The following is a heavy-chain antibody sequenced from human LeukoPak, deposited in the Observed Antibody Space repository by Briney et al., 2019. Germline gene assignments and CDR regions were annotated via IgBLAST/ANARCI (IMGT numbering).Heavy chain of an antibody. D-gene: IGHD6-13*01. CDR2: IWYDGSNK. CDR3: ARGSSSWYLGFDY. J-gene: IGHJ4*02. Sequence: GRSLRLSCAASGFTFSSYGMHWVRQAPGKGLERVAVIWYDGSNKYYADSVKGRFTISRDNSKNTLYLQMNSLRAEDTAVYYCARGSSSWYLGFDYWGQGTLVTVSS. V-gene: IGHV3-33*01. CDR1: GFTFSSYG.